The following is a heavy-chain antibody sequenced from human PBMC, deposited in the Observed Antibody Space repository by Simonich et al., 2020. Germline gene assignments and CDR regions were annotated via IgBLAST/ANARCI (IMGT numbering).Heavy chain of an antibody. D-gene: IGHD3-9*01. CDR2: IKQDGSGK. Sequence: EVQLVESGRGLVQPGGSLRLSCAASGFTFSSYWMSWVRQAPGKVVGGVANIKQDGSGKYYVDAGKGRFTISRDNAKNSLYLQMNSLRAEDTAVYYCARFRGRYFDWLFDYWGQGTLVTVSS. V-gene: IGHV3-7*01. CDR3: ARFRGRYFDWLFDY. CDR1: GFTFSSYW. J-gene: IGHJ4*02.